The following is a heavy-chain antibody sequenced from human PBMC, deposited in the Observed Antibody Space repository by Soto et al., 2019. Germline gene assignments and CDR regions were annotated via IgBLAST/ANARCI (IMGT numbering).Heavy chain of an antibody. CDR2: IYYSGST. V-gene: IGHV4-61*01. D-gene: IGHD6-6*01. CDR1: GGSVSSGSYY. CDR3: AREGRAARPNYYGMDV. Sequence: QVQLQESGPGLVKPSETLSLTCTVSGGSVSSGSYYWSWIRQPPGKGLEWIGYIYYSGSTNYNPSLKSRVTISVDTSKNQFSLKLSSVTAADTAVYYCAREGRAARPNYYGMDVWGQGTTVTVSS. J-gene: IGHJ6*02.